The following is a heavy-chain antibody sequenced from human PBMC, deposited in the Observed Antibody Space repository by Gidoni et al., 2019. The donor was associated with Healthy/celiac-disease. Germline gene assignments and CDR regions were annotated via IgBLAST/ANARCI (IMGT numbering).Heavy chain of an antibody. Sequence: QLQLQESGPGLVKPSETLSLTCTVPGGPISSSRYSWGWIRQPPGKGLEWIGSIYYSGSTYYNPSLKSRVTISVDTSKNQFSLKLSSVTAADTAVYYCARDITTIFGVVIPYYGMDVWGQGTTVTVSS. CDR3: ARDITTIFGVVIPYYGMDV. D-gene: IGHD3-3*01. J-gene: IGHJ6*02. CDR1: GGPISSSRYS. CDR2: IYYSGST. V-gene: IGHV4-39*07.